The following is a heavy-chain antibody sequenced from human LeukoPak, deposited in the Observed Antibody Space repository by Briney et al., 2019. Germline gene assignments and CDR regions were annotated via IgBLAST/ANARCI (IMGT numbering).Heavy chain of an antibody. V-gene: IGHV1-69*05. Sequence: SVKVSCESSGGTLSRYGIGWVRQAPGQGLELKGGVIPKFGSTNYEQKSQDRLTSTTDESTSTAYMEMSNLRSEATAVYYCARDNIAASGVKYFQLWGPGTLVTISS. J-gene: IGHJ1*01. D-gene: IGHD6-13*01. CDR2: VIPKFGST. CDR1: GGTLSRYG. CDR3: ARDNIAASGVKYFQL.